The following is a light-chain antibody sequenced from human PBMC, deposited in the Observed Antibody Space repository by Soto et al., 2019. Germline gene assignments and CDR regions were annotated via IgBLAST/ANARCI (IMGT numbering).Light chain of an antibody. V-gene: IGLV1-40*01. Sequence: QSVLTQPPSVSGAPGQRVTISCTGSSSNIGAGYDVHWYQLPGTAPKLLIYGNSNRPSGVPDRFSGSKSGTSASLAITGLQAEDEADYYCQSYDSSLSGFAVFGGGTQLTVL. CDR2: GNS. J-gene: IGLJ7*01. CDR3: QSYDSSLSGFAV. CDR1: SSNIGAGYD.